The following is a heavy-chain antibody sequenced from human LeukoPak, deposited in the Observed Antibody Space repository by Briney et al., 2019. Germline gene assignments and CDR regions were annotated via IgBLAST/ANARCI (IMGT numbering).Heavy chain of an antibody. J-gene: IGHJ4*02. CDR1: GGSFSGYY. D-gene: IGHD2-15*01. CDR2: INHSGST. Sequence: SETLSLTCAVYGGSFSGYYWSWIRQPPGKGLEWIGEINHSGSTNYNPSFKSRVTISVDTSKNQFSLKLSSVTAADTAVYYCARVTGYCSGGSCYHRFDYWGQGTLVTVSS. CDR3: ARVTGYCSGGSCYHRFDY. V-gene: IGHV4-34*01.